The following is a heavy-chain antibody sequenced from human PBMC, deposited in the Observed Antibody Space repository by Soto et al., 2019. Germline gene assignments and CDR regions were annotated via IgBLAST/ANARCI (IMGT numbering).Heavy chain of an antibody. J-gene: IGHJ4*02. D-gene: IGHD3-3*01. CDR3: AHSTHLEWLQHDFDY. CDR2: IYWDDDK. Sequence: SGPTLVNPTQTLTLNCTFSGFSLSTRGVGVGWIRQPPGKALEWLALIYWDDDKRYSPSLKSRLTITKDTSKNQVVLTMTNMDPVDTATYYCAHSTHLEWLQHDFDYWGQGTLVTVSS. V-gene: IGHV2-5*02. CDR1: GFSLSTRGVG.